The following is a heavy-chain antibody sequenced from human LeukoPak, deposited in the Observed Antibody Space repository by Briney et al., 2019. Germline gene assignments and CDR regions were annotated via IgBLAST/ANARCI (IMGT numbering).Heavy chain of an antibody. Sequence: SETLSLTCTVSGGSISRSSYYWGWIRQPPGKGMEWIGSIYYSGSTYYNPSLKSRVTISVDTSKNQLSLKLSSVTAADTAVYYCARSRRVYSGFNWFDPWGQGTLVTVSS. J-gene: IGHJ5*02. CDR1: GGSISRSSYY. CDR2: IYYSGST. D-gene: IGHD5-12*01. CDR3: ARSRRVYSGFNWFDP. V-gene: IGHV4-39*01.